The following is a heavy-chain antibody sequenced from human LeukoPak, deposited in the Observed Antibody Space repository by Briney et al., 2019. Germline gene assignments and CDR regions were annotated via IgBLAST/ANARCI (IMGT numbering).Heavy chain of an antibody. CDR1: GYTLTELS. J-gene: IGHJ4*02. CDR2: FDPEDGET. D-gene: IGHD1-26*01. Sequence: GASVKVSCKVSGYTLTELSMHWVRQAPGKGLEWMGGFDPEDGETIYAQKFQGRVTMTEDTSTVTAYMELSSLRSEDTAVYYCATGVWWDLDSVAHPDYWGQGTLVTVSS. CDR3: ATGVWWDLDSVAHPDY. V-gene: IGHV1-24*01.